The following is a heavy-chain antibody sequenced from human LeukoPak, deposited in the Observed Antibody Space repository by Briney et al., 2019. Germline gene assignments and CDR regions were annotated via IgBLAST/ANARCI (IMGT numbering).Heavy chain of an antibody. J-gene: IGHJ4*02. V-gene: IGHV3-23*01. CDR1: GFTFSSYA. Sequence: GGSLSLSCAASGFTFSSYAMSWVRQAPGKGLEWVSGISGSGDNTYYADSVKGRFTISRDNSKNTLYVQVNSLGTEDTAAYYCAKGSYYDSSGSFYFDYWGQGTLVTVSS. CDR3: AKGSYYDSSGSFYFDY. D-gene: IGHD3-22*01. CDR2: ISGSGDNT.